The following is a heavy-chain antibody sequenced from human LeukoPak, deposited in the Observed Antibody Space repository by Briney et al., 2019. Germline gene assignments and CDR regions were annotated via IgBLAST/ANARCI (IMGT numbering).Heavy chain of an antibody. V-gene: IGHV3-21*04. J-gene: IGHJ6*03. CDR3: AKVGENSGWTPYEGNYYYYMDV. Sequence: PSETLSLTCVVSGGSLRNSYWWTWVRQPPGKGLVWVSSISSSRSYIYYADSVKGRFTISRDNSKNTLYLQMNSLRAEDTAVYYCAKVGENSGWTPYEGNYYYYMDVWGKGTTVTISS. CDR2: ISSSRSYI. D-gene: IGHD6-19*01. CDR1: GGSLRNSYW.